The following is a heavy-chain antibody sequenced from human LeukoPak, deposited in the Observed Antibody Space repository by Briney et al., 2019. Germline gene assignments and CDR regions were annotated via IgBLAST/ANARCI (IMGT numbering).Heavy chain of an antibody. V-gene: IGHV4-4*02. Sequence: SGTLSLTCAVSGGSISSSNWWSWVRQPPGKGLEWIGEIYHSGSTNYNPSLKSRVTISVDTSKNQFSLKLSSVTAADTAVYYCARVRGDSITIFGVVIIRRGHFDYWGQGTLVTVSS. CDR2: IYHSGST. CDR1: GGSISSSNW. J-gene: IGHJ4*02. D-gene: IGHD3-3*01. CDR3: ARVRGDSITIFGVVIIRRGHFDY.